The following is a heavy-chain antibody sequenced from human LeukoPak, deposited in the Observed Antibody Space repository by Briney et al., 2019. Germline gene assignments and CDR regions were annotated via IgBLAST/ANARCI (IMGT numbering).Heavy chain of an antibody. CDR2: IYSSGST. D-gene: IGHD3-10*01. J-gene: IGHJ5*02. CDR1: GGSISSYY. CDR3: ARSYGSGSYPLFDP. V-gene: IGHV4-4*07. Sequence: SETLSLTCTVSGGSISSYYWSWIRQPAGKGREWIGRIYSSGSTNYNPSLKSRVTMSVDTSKNQFSLKLSSVTAADTAVYYCARSYGSGSYPLFDPWGQGTLVTVSS.